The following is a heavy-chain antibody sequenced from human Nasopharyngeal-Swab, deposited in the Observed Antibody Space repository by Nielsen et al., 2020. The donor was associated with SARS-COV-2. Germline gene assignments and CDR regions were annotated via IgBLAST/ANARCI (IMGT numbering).Heavy chain of an antibody. J-gene: IGHJ4*01. Sequence: WIRQPPGKGLEWVSSISSSSSYIYYADSVKGRFTISRDNAKNSLYLQMNSLRAEDTAVYYCARDGIYCSSTSCYAAYFDYWGLGTLVTVSS. CDR2: ISSSSSYI. CDR3: ARDGIYCSSTSCYAAYFDY. D-gene: IGHD2-2*01. V-gene: IGHV3-21*01.